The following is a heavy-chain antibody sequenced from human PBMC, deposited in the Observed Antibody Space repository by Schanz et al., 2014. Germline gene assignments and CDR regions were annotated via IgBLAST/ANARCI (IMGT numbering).Heavy chain of an antibody. D-gene: IGHD1-26*01. CDR3: ARDRDQWDGNFCDF. V-gene: IGHV1-18*01. Sequence: QVHLVQSGSEVKKPGASVKVSCKASGYTFTSSGFSWVRQAPGQGLEWMGWINGYNAHTNYAQKFQGRVTMTTDTSTSTVYMELRSLRSDDTAVYYCARDRDQWDGNFCDFWGQGTLVTVSS. J-gene: IGHJ4*02. CDR1: GYTFTSSG. CDR2: INGYNAHT.